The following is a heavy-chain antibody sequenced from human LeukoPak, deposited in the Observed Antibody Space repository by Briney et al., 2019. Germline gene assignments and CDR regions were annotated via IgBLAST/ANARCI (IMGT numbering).Heavy chain of an antibody. CDR2: MDPNTGHT. V-gene: IGHV1-8*02. CDR1: GFMFTNFD. J-gene: IGHJ5*02. CDR3: VRDGEGVGISVNYWFDP. D-gene: IGHD3-10*01. Sequence: ASVKVSCKASGFMFTNFDINWVPQASGLGLEWMGWMDPNTGHTGYAQRFQGRVTLTRDTATSTAYMELRGLRSDDTAVYYCVRDGEGVGISVNYWFDPWGQGTLVTVSS.